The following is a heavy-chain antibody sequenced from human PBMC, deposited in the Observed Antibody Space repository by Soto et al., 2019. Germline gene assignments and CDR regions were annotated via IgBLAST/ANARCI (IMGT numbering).Heavy chain of an antibody. D-gene: IGHD6-13*01. CDR3: GRLYSSSWDNNYYYSRGMHV. J-gene: IGHJ6*01. Sequence: PSQTLSLTCAISGDSVSSNSAAWNWIRQSPSRGLEWLGRTYYRSKWYNDYAVSVKSRITINPDTSKNQFSLQLNSVPPEDTAVYYCGRLYSSSWDNNYYYSRGMHVRRRGAS. CDR2: TYYRSKWYN. V-gene: IGHV6-1*01. CDR1: GDSVSSNSAA.